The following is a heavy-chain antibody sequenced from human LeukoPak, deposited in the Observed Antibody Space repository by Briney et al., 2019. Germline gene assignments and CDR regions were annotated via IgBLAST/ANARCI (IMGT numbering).Heavy chain of an antibody. V-gene: IGHV3-33*01. J-gene: IGHJ5*02. Sequence: RGSLRLSCAASGFTFSNYGMHWVRQAPGQGLEWVAVIWYDGSNKYHADSVKGRFTISRDNSKNTLYLQMNSLRAEDTAVYYCARETSPTAGWFDPWGQGTLVTVSS. CDR3: ARETSPTAGWFDP. CDR2: IWYDGSNK. D-gene: IGHD6-6*01. CDR1: GFTFSNYG.